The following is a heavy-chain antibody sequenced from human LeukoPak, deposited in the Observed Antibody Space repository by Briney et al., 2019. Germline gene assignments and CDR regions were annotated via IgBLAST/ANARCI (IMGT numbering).Heavy chain of an antibody. CDR3: AREGGFAAAGTHDY. CDR1: GFTFSSYS. V-gene: IGHV3-21*01. Sequence: AGSLRLSCAASGFTFSSYSMNWVRQAPGQGLEWVSSISSSSSYIYYADSVKGRFTISTANAKNSLYLQMNSLRAADTAAYYCAREGGFAAAGTHDYWGQGTLVTVSS. D-gene: IGHD6-13*01. J-gene: IGHJ4*02. CDR2: ISSSSSYI.